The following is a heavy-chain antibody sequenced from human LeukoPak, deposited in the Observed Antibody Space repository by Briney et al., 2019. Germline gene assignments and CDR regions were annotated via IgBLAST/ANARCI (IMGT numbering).Heavy chain of an antibody. D-gene: IGHD3-10*01. CDR3: VRWPSGSYPYYYCYGMDV. J-gene: IGHJ6*04. CDR1: GFTFSSYE. Sequence: PGGSLRLSCAASGFTFSSYEMNWVRQAPGKGLEWVSYITGSGDVTYYADSVKGRFSISRDNAKNSLYLQMNSLRAEDTAIYYCVRWPSGSYPYYYCYGMDVWGTGTTVTVSS. V-gene: IGHV3-48*03. CDR2: ITGSGDVT.